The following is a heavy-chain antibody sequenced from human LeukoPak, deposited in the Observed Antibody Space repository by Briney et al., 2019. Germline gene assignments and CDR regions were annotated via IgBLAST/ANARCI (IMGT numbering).Heavy chain of an antibody. D-gene: IGHD4-17*01. CDR1: GFAFSGFA. Sequence: PGGSLRPSCSASGFAFSGFAMGWVRQAPGKGLEWVASISGSGGKTYYADSVEGRFTISRDNSKNPLYLQMNSQRAEDTALYYCARGRGGDYVPSRFDYWGQGTLVTVSS. J-gene: IGHJ4*02. V-gene: IGHV3-23*01. CDR2: ISGSGGKT. CDR3: ARGRGGDYVPSRFDY.